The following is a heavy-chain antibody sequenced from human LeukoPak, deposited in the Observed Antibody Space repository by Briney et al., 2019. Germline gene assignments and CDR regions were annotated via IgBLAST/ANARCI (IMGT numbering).Heavy chain of an antibody. V-gene: IGHV3-30-3*01. Sequence: GRSLRLSCAASGFAFSNYAMHWVRQAPGKGLEWVAVISYDGSNKYYADSVKGRFTISRDNSKNTLYLQMNSPRAEDTAVYYCATGFRYVGYWGQGTLVTVSS. J-gene: IGHJ4*02. D-gene: IGHD1-14*01. CDR1: GFAFSNYA. CDR3: ATGFRYVGY. CDR2: ISYDGSNK.